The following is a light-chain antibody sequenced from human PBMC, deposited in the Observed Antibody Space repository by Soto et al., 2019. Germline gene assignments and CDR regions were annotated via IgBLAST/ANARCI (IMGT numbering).Light chain of an antibody. CDR2: GAS. Sequence: IVLTQSPAILALSPGDRATLSCRASQSVSSSYLAWYQHKPGQAPRLLIEGASTRATGTPARFSGSGSGTDFTLTINRLEPEDFALYYCQQYGSSPPTFGQGTKVDIK. V-gene: IGKV3-20*01. CDR3: QQYGSSPPT. J-gene: IGKJ1*01. CDR1: QSVSSSY.